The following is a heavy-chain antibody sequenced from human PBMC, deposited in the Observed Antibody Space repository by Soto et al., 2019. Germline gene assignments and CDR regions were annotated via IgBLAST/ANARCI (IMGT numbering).Heavy chain of an antibody. CDR2: MNPNTGNT. CDR3: ARGASP. J-gene: IGHJ5*02. CDR1: GYTFTSAD. V-gene: IGHV1-8*01. Sequence: QVQLVQSGAEVKKPGASVKVSCKASGYTFTSADINWVRQDTGQGLEWMGWMNPNTGNTGYAQKFQGRLTFTRSTSISTAYLELSSLNSDDTAVYYCARGASPWGQGTLVPVSS.